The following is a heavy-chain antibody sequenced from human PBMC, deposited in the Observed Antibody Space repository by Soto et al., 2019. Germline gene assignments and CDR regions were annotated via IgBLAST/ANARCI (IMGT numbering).Heavy chain of an antibody. V-gene: IGHV4-59*01. CDR2: IYYSGST. J-gene: IGHJ6*02. CDR1: GGSISSYY. CDR3: ARDSSGWYGMDV. Sequence: SETLSLTCTVSGGSISSYYWSWIRQPPGKGLEWIGYIYYSGSTNYNPSLKSRVTISVDTSKNQFSLKLSSVTAADTAVYYCARDSSGWYGMDVWGQGTTVTVS. D-gene: IGHD6-19*01.